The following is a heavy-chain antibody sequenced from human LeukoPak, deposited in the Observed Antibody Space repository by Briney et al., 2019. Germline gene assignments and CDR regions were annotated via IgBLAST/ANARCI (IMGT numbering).Heavy chain of an antibody. CDR2: ISSSGSTI. V-gene: IGHV3-48*03. Sequence: GGSVRLSCAASRYTFSRYEMNWVRQAPGKGRVWVSYISSSGSTIYYADSVKGRFTISRDNAKISLYLQMNSLRAAEAPVTHCGSISHIWSVYYAGADKWGQETPLTVSS. J-gene: IGHJ4*01. CDR1: RYTFSRYE. CDR3: GSISHIWSVYYAGADK. D-gene: IGHD3-3*02.